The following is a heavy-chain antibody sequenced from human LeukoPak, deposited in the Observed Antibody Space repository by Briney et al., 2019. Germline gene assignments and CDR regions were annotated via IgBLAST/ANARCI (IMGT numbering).Heavy chain of an antibody. CDR2: IYYSGST. CDR3: ASNPYYDFWSGYYYLDY. Sequence: SETLSLTCTVSGGSISSGDYYWSWIRQPPGKGLERIGYIYYSGSTYYNPSLKSRATISVDTSKNQFSLKLSSVTAADTAVYYCASNPYYDFWSGYYYLDYWGQGALVTVSS. J-gene: IGHJ4*02. V-gene: IGHV4-30-4*01. D-gene: IGHD3-3*01. CDR1: GGSISSGDYY.